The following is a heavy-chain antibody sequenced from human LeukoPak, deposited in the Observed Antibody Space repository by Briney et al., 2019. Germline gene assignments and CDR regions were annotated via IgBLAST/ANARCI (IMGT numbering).Heavy chain of an antibody. D-gene: IGHD3-10*01. Sequence: ASVKVSCKASGGTFSSYAISWVRQAPGQGLEWMGGIIPIFGTANYAQKFQGRVTITADESTSTAYMELSSLRSEDTAVYYCARESGVRGVIIPNWFDPWGQGTLVNVSS. CDR1: GGTFSSYA. CDR3: ARESGVRGVIIPNWFDP. V-gene: IGHV1-69*13. CDR2: IIPIFGTA. J-gene: IGHJ5*02.